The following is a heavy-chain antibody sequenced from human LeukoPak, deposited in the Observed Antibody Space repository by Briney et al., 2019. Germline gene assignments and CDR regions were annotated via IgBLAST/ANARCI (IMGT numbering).Heavy chain of an antibody. V-gene: IGHV3-7*01. J-gene: IGHJ4*02. CDR1: GFTFSTYW. CDR3: TREAAAGIDY. CDR2: IKQDGSEK. Sequence: GGSLRLSCAASGFTFSTYWMSWVRQAPGKGLEWVANIKQDGSEKYYLDSVKGRFTISRDNAKNSLYLQMTSLRAEETAVYFCTREAAAGIDYWGQGTLVTVSS. D-gene: IGHD6-13*01.